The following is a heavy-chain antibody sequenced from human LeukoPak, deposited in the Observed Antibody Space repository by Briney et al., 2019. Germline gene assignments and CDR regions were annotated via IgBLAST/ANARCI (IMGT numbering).Heavy chain of an antibody. CDR2: ISWNSGII. CDR3: AKDGEMDRYSYDSGGRLFDY. V-gene: IGHV3-9*01. Sequence: GGSLRLSCAASGFTFSNYWMTWVRQAPGKGLEWVSGISWNSGIIGYADSVKDRFTISRDNAKNSLYVQMNSLRAEDTALCYRAKDGEMDRYSYDSGGRLFDYWGQGTLVTVSS. CDR1: GFTFSNYW. D-gene: IGHD3-22*01. J-gene: IGHJ4*02.